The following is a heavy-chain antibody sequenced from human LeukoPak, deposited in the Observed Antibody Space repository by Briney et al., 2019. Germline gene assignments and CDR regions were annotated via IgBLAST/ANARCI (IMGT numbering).Heavy chain of an antibody. CDR1: GFTFSTYV. CDR2: ISDSGGST. CDR3: GRYYVMDV. V-gene: IGHV3-23*01. Sequence: GGSLRLSCAASGFTFSTYVMNWVRQAPGKGLEWVSTISDSGGSTYYADSVKGRFAISRDNSKSTLYLQMNSLRAEDTAVYYCGRYYVMDVWGQGTSVTVSS. J-gene: IGHJ6*02.